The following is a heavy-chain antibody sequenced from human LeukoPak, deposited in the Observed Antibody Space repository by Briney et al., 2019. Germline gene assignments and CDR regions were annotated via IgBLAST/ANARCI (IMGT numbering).Heavy chain of an antibody. CDR2: ISGGGGGK. Sequence: GGSLRLSCAASGFTFSSYAMNWVRPAPGKGLEWVSAISGGGGGKYYADSVKGRFTISRDNSNTALYLQMTSLGAEDTAVYYYAKVAAYTYGPIDYWRQGTQITDSS. D-gene: IGHD5-18*01. J-gene: IGHJ4*02. CDR3: AKVAAYTYGPIDY. CDR1: GFTFSSYA. V-gene: IGHV3-23*01.